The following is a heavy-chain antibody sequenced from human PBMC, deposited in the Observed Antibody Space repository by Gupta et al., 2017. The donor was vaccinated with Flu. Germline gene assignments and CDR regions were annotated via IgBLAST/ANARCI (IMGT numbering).Heavy chain of an antibody. CDR1: GFIFSNAW. D-gene: IGHD4-17*01. V-gene: IGHV3-15*01. J-gene: IGHJ4*02. Sequence: ASGFIFSNAWMSWVRQAPGKGLEWVGRMKNEGHGWTTDYAASVKGRFTISRDDSKNTLFLXMXSLKTEXTAIYYCNWMTTVTTMDYWGQGTLVTVSS. CDR3: NWMTTVTTMDY. CDR2: MKNEGHGWTT.